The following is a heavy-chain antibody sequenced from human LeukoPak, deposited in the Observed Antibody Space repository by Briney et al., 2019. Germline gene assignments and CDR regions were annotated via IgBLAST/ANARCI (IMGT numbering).Heavy chain of an antibody. V-gene: IGHV3-21*01. CDR1: GFTFSSYS. J-gene: IGHJ4*02. CDR3: ARRYSGYDYEDY. CDR2: ISSSSSYI. Sequence: TTGGSLRLSCAASGFTFSSYSMNWVRQAPGKGLEWVSSISSSSSYIYYADSVKGRFTISRDNSKNTLYLQMNSLRAEDTAVCYCARRYSGYDYEDYWGQGTLVTVSS. D-gene: IGHD5-12*01.